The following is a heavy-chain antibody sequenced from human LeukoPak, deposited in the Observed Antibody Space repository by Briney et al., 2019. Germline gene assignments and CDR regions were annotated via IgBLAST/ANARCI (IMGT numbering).Heavy chain of an antibody. Sequence: GASVKVSCKASGYTFTNYGIHWVRQAPGQGLEWMGWISAYNGNTKYAQNLQGRVTMTTDTSTSTAYMELRSLGSDDTAVYYCARGPLGAAFDSWGQGTLVTVSS. CDR3: ARGPLGAAFDS. CDR2: ISAYNGNT. V-gene: IGHV1-18*01. J-gene: IGHJ4*02. CDR1: GYTFTNYG. D-gene: IGHD3-16*01.